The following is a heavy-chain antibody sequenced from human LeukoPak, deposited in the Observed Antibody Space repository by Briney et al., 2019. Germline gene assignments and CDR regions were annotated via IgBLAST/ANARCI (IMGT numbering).Heavy chain of an antibody. CDR2: ISLYNDNT. Sequence: ASVKVSCKASGYIFTRTGINWVRQAPGQGLEWMGWISLYNDNTKYAQKFQGRVTMTTDTSTTTAYMDLRSLRSDDTAVYYCTRDHLAADGSDAFDIWGQGTMVTVSS. D-gene: IGHD6-13*01. CDR1: GYIFTRTG. J-gene: IGHJ3*02. CDR3: TRDHLAADGSDAFDI. V-gene: IGHV1-18*04.